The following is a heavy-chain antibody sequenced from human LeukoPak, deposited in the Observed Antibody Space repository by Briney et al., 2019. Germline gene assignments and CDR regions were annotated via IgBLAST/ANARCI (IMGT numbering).Heavy chain of an antibody. V-gene: IGHV1-69*13. CDR3: ASFLRGYSVY. J-gene: IGHJ4*02. CDR2: ITPIFGTA. CDR1: GGTFSSYA. D-gene: IGHD5-18*01. Sequence: ASVKVSCKASGGTFSSYAISWVRQAPGQGLEWMGGITPIFGTANYAQKFQGRVTITADESTSTAYMELSSLRSEDTAVYYCASFLRGYSVYWGQGTLVTVSS.